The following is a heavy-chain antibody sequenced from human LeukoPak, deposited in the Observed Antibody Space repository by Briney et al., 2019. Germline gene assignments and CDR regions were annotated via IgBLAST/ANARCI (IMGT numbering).Heavy chain of an antibody. D-gene: IGHD3-9*01. V-gene: IGHV1-18*01. CDR1: GYTFTNYG. CDR3: ARDEDTDILTGNERFDY. J-gene: IGHJ4*02. CDR2: ISANNGNT. Sequence: ASVKVSCKASGYTFTNYGIIWVRQAPGQGLEWMGWISANNGNTNYAQHLQGRVTMTTDNSTSTAYMELRSLRSDDTAVYYCARDEDTDILTGNERFDYWGQGTLVTVSS.